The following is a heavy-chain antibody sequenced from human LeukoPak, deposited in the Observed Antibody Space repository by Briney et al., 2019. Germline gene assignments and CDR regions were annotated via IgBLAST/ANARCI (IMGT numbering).Heavy chain of an antibody. J-gene: IGHJ4*02. CDR2: IKSKTDGGTT. V-gene: IGHV3-15*01. Sequence: GGSLRLSCAASGFTFSNAWMSWVRQAPGKGLEWVGRIKSKTDGGTTDYAAPVKGRFTISRGDSKNTLYLQMNSLKTEDTAVYYCTTVYDSSGYYYDLGYWGQGTLVTVSS. CDR1: GFTFSNAW. CDR3: TTVYDSSGYYYDLGY. D-gene: IGHD3-22*01.